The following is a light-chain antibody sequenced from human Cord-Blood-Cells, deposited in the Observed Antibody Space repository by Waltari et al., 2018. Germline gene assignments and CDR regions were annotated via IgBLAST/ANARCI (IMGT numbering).Light chain of an antibody. CDR2: KGS. CDR3: QSADSSGTWV. CDR1: ALPKQY. V-gene: IGLV3-25*03. Sequence: SYELTQPPSVSVSPGQTARITCSGDALPKQYAYWYQQKPGQAPVLVIYKGSERPSGIPERFSGSSSGTTVTLTISGVQAEDEAYYYCQSADSSGTWVFGGGTKLTVL. J-gene: IGLJ3*02.